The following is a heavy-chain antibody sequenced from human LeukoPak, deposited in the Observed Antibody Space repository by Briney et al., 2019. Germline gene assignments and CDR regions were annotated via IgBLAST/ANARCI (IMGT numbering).Heavy chain of an antibody. CDR2: IYYSGST. CDR3: AREGDYYDTSGTLDY. J-gene: IGHJ4*02. CDR1: GDSSSSSSYY. Sequence: SETLSLTCTVSGDSSSSSSYYWGWIRQPPGKGLEWIGSIYYSGSTYYNPSLKSRVTISVDTSKNQFSLKLSSVTAADTAVYYCAREGDYYDTSGTLDYWGQGTLVTVSS. V-gene: IGHV4-39*07. D-gene: IGHD3-22*01.